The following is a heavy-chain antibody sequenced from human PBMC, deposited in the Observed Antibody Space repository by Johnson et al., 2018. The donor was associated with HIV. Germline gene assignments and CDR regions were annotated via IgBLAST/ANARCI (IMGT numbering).Heavy chain of an antibody. D-gene: IGHD3-22*01. J-gene: IGHJ3*02. Sequence: QVQLVESGGGLVKPGGSLRLSCAASGFTFSSYAMHWVRQAPGKGLEWVAVISYDGSNKYYADSVKGRFTISRDNSKNTLYLQMNSLRAEDTAVYYCAKAGDYYDSSGYYDAFDIWGQGTMVTVSS. CDR3: AKAGDYYDSSGYYDAFDI. CDR1: GFTFSSYA. V-gene: IGHV3-30*04. CDR2: ISYDGSNK.